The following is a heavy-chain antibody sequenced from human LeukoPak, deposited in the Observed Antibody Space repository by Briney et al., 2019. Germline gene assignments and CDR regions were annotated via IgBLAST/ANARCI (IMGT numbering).Heavy chain of an antibody. D-gene: IGHD6-19*01. V-gene: IGHV3-30*18. CDR3: AKEQGYTGWLTTGH. J-gene: IGHJ4*02. CDR2: ISWNGGEE. Sequence: GGSLRLSCAASGFTFSDYGMHWLRQAPGKGLEWVAVISWNGGEEHYGNSVRGRFTISRNNSKNMVYLQMNSLRAEDTAVYYCAKEQGYTGWLTTGHWGQGALVTVSS. CDR1: GFTFSDYG.